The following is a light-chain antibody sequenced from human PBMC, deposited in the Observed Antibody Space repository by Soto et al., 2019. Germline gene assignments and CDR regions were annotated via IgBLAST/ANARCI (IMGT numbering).Light chain of an antibody. V-gene: IGKV1-5*03. CDR3: QHYNSYSEA. CDR2: KAS. CDR1: QSISSW. Sequence: DIHITHSSSILSSSLGDRVTITCRASQSISSWLAWYQQKPGKAPKLLIYKASTLKSGVPSRFSGSGSGTEFTLTISSLQPDDFATYYCQHYNSYSEAFGQGTKVDIK. J-gene: IGKJ1*01.